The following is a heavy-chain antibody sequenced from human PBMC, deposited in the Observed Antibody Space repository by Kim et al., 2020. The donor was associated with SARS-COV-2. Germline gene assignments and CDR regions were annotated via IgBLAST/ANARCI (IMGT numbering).Heavy chain of an antibody. CDR3: ARDFEYSTTRWFDP. CDR2: IYYSGST. CDR1: GGSISSYY. Sequence: SETLSLTCTVSGGSISSYYWSWIRQPPGKGLEWIGYIYYSGSTNYNPSLKSRVTISVDTSKNQFSLKLSSVTAADTAVYYCARDFEYSTTRWFDPWGQGTLVTVSS. D-gene: IGHD6-6*01. V-gene: IGHV4-59*01. J-gene: IGHJ5*02.